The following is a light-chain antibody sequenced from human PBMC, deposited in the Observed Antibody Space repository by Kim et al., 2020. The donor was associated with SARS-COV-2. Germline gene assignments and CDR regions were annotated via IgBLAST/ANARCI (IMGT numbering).Light chain of an antibody. V-gene: IGLV3-19*01. CDR2: GKN. CDR1: SLRLSY. CDR3: NSWDTSTFHVV. J-gene: IGLJ2*01. Sequence: SSELTQDPAVSVALGQTVTITCQGDSLRLSYASWYQQKPGQAPLLVIYGKNSRPSGIPDRFSGSSSGTTASLTITGAQAEDKADYYCNSWDTSTFHVVFGGGTQLTVL.